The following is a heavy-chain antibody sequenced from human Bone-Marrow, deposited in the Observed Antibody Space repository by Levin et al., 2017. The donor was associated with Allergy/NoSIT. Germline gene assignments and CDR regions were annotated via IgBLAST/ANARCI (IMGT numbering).Heavy chain of an antibody. Sequence: GESLKISCAASGFTFSDHYMDWVRQAPGKGLEWVGRSRNKANSYTTEYAASVKGRFTISRDDSKNSVYLQMNSLKTEDTAVYYCGRSPVGTTPLDFWGQGTLVTVSS. CDR1: GFTFSDHY. D-gene: IGHD1-26*01. V-gene: IGHV3-72*01. J-gene: IGHJ4*02. CDR2: SRNKANSYTT. CDR3: GRSPVGTTPLDF.